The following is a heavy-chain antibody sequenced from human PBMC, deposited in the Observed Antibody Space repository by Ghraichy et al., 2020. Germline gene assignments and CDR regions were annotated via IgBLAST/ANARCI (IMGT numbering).Heavy chain of an antibody. CDR3: ARKGHYDSSGYPYYYYYYMDV. J-gene: IGHJ6*03. CDR2: ISGSSSYI. D-gene: IGHD3-22*01. CDR1: GFTFSSYS. V-gene: IGHV3-21*01. Sequence: GGSLRLSCAASGFTFSSYSMNWVRQAPGKGLEWVSSISGSSSYIYYADSVKGRFTISRDNAKNSLYLQMNSLRAEDTAVYYCARKGHYDSSGYPYYYYYYMDVLGKGTTVTVSS.